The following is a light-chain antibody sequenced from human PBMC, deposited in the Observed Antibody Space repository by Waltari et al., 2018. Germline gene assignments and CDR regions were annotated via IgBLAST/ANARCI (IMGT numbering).Light chain of an antibody. J-gene: IGLJ3*02. Sequence: QSMLTQPPSASGTPGQRVTISCSGRRSPIGNNTVSWYQHLPETAPKLLIYFNDQRPSGVPDRFSGSKSGTSASLAISGLQSEDEADYYCAAWDDSLNGWVFGGGTKLTVL. CDR3: AAWDDSLNGWV. V-gene: IGLV1-44*01. CDR2: FND. CDR1: RSPIGNNT.